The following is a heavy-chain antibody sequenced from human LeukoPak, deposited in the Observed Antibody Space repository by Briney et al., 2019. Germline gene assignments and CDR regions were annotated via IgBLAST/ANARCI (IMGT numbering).Heavy chain of an antibody. J-gene: IGHJ2*01. Sequence: SETLSLTCTVSGGSISSYYWNWIRQPAGKGLEWIGRIYTSGSTNYNPSLKSRVTMSVDTSKNQFSLKLSSVTAADTAVYYCAREIGYCSSTSCPVRYFDLWGRGTLVTVSS. CDR2: IYTSGST. CDR1: GGSISSYY. D-gene: IGHD2-2*01. CDR3: AREIGYCSSTSCPVRYFDL. V-gene: IGHV4-4*07.